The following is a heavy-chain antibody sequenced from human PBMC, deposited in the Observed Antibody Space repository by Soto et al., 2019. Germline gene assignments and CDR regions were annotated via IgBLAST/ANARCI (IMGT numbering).Heavy chain of an antibody. CDR1: GYTFTSYG. J-gene: IGHJ4*02. Sequence: WASVKVSCKASGYTFTSYGISWVRQAPGQGLEWMGWISAYNGNTNYAQKLQGRVTMTTDTSTSTAYMVLRSLRSDDTAVYYCARDRYCSGGSCIGRPFDYWGQGTLVTVSS. CDR3: ARDRYCSGGSCIGRPFDY. V-gene: IGHV1-18*01. D-gene: IGHD2-15*01. CDR2: ISAYNGNT.